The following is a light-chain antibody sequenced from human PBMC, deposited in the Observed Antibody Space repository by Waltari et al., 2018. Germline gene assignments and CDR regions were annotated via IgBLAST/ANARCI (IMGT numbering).Light chain of an antibody. CDR1: SSNLGSNT. V-gene: IGLV1-44*01. J-gene: IGLJ2*01. CDR2: SNN. Sequence: QSVLTQPPSASGTPGPRVTISCSGSSSNLGSNTLNWYQQLPGTAPKLLIYSNNQRPSGVPDRFSGSKSGTSASLAISGLQSGDEADYYCAAWDDSLNGVVFGGGTKLTVL. CDR3: AAWDDSLNGVV.